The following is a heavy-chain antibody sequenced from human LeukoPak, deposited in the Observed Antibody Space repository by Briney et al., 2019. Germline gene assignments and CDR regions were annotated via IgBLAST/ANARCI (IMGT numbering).Heavy chain of an antibody. J-gene: IGHJ4*02. V-gene: IGHV5-51*01. CDR3: ARRRRRFGEVLDY. D-gene: IGHD3-10*01. Sequence: GESLQISCKGSGYIFTSYWIGWVRQLPGKGLEWMGIIYPGDSDTRYSPSFQGQVTISADKSISTAYLQWSSLKASDTAMYYCARRRRRFGEVLDYWGQGTLVTVSS. CDR2: IYPGDSDT. CDR1: GYIFTSYW.